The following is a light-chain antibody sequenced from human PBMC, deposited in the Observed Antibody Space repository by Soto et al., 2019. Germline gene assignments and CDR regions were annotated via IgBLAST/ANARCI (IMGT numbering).Light chain of an antibody. V-gene: IGKV3-20*01. J-gene: IGKJ5*01. CDR2: DAS. CDR1: QSVSSNY. CDR3: QRYGTSPIP. Sequence: EIVLTQSPGTLSLSPGERATLSCRASQSVSSNYLAWYQQKPGQAPRLLIYDASSRPTGIPDRFSGRGSGTDFTLTISRLEPEDFAVYYCQRYGTSPIPFGQGTRLEIK.